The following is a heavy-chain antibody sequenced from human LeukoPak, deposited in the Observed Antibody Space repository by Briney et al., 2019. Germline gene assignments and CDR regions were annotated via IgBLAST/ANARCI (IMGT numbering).Heavy chain of an antibody. CDR3: ARVYYDSSGYPNLYFDY. V-gene: IGHV7-4-1*02. J-gene: IGHJ4*02. Sequence: ASVKVSCKASGYTFTSYAVNWVRQAPGQGLEWMGWINTNTGNPTYAQGFTGRFVFSLDTSVSTAYLQISSLKAEDTAVYYCARVYYDSSGYPNLYFDYWGQGTLVTVSS. CDR2: INTNTGNP. D-gene: IGHD3-22*01. CDR1: GYTFTSYA.